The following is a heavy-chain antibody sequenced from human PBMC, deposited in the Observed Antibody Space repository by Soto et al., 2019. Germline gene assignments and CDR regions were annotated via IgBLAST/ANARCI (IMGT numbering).Heavy chain of an antibody. D-gene: IGHD2-21*02. V-gene: IGHV4-59*01. J-gene: IGHJ3*01. Sequence: QVQLQESGPGLVKPSETLSLTCTVSGASISSYYWSWIRQPPGKGLEWIGYSYGSTNYNPSLKSRVTILVDKSNNQVSLRLSSVTAADTAVYYCASWTAWGQGTMVTVSS. CDR1: GASISSYY. CDR3: ASWTA. CDR2: SYGST.